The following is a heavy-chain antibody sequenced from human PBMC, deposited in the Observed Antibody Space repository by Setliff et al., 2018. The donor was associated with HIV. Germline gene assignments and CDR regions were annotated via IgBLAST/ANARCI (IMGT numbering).Heavy chain of an antibody. CDR2: IYMTGRT. Sequence: SETLSLTCTVSGGSISSSSYYWGWIRQPPGKGLEWVGYIYMTGRTTYNPSLKRRVTMSVDTSKNQISLRLTSVTVADAAVYYCARKYSGFGWGFDLWGQGTLVTVSS. J-gene: IGHJ4*02. V-gene: IGHV4-39*07. CDR3: ARKYSGFGWGFDL. CDR1: GGSISSSSYY. D-gene: IGHD5-12*01.